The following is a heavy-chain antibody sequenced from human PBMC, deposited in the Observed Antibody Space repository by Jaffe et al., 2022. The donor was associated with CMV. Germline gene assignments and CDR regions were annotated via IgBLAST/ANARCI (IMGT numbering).Heavy chain of an antibody. CDR3: ARGLDSYEY. CDR2: IYYSGST. D-gene: IGHD5-18*01. Sequence: QVQLQESGPGLVKPSETLSLTCTVSGGSVSSGSYYWSWIRQPPGKGLEWIGYIYYSGSTNYNPSLKSRVTISVDTSKNQFSLKLSSVTAADTAVYYCARGLDSYEYWGQGTLVTVSS. J-gene: IGHJ4*02. V-gene: IGHV4-61*01. CDR1: GGSVSSGSYY.